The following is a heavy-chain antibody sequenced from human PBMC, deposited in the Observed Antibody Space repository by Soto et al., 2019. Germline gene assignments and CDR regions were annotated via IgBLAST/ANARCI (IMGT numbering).Heavy chain of an antibody. D-gene: IGHD3-10*01. CDR3: ALWGFRDGNKSKNNYGIDV. CDR2: IIPIFGTA. J-gene: IGHJ6*02. V-gene: IGHV1-69*01. CDR1: GGTFNSYA. Sequence: QVQLVQSGAEVKKPGSSVKVSCKASGGTFNSYAISWVRQAPGQGLEWMGGIIPIFGTANYAQNFQGRVAITADESTSAAYMPLRSLRSEDTAVYYCALWGFRDGNKSKNNYGIDVWGQGTTVTVSS.